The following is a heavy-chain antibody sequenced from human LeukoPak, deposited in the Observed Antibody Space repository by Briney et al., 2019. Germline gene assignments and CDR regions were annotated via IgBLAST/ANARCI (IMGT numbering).Heavy chain of an antibody. Sequence: ASVKVSCKTSGYTFTGYYMHWVRQAPGQGLEWMGYMRPTSGDSNFAQKFQDRVTMTRDTSISTAYLELSRLTSDDTAVYYCSTEDKYCTTTTCADYWGQGTLVTVSP. D-gene: IGHD2-2*01. V-gene: IGHV1-2*02. J-gene: IGHJ4*02. CDR3: STEDKYCTTTTCADY. CDR2: MRPTSGDS. CDR1: GYTFTGYY.